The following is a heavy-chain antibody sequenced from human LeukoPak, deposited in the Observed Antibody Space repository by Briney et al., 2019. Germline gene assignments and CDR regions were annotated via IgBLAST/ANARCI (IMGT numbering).Heavy chain of an antibody. CDR3: ARDEGGSYSFDY. V-gene: IGHV3-7*01. D-gene: IGHD1-26*01. Sequence: GGSLRLSCAASGFTFSSYWMTWVRQAPGKGLEWVANIKQDRSAKYYVDSVKGRFTISRDNAKNSLFLQMNSLRAEDLAVYYCARDEGGSYSFDYWGQGTLVAVSS. CDR2: IKQDRSAK. CDR1: GFTFSSYW. J-gene: IGHJ4*02.